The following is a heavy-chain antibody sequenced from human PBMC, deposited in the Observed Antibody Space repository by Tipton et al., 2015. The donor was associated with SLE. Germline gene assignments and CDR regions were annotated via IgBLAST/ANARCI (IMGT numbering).Heavy chain of an antibody. Sequence: SLRLSCAASGFSFNLYGMHWVRQAPGKGLEWVAGIWFDGSNEYYADSVKGRFTISRDSSKNTLNLQMNNLRVEDTAVYYCARGPLKGERTDDWGQGPLVYVDS. CDR1: GFSFNLYG. V-gene: IGHV3-33*01. D-gene: IGHD1-26*01. CDR3: ARGPLKGERTDD. CDR2: IWFDGSNE. J-gene: IGHJ4*02.